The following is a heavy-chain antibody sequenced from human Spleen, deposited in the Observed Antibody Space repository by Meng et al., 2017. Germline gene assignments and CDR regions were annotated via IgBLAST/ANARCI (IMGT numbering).Heavy chain of an antibody. CDR1: GFSFTTSGMG. Sequence: QITLKESSPTLVKPTQTLTLTCTFSGFSFTTSGMGVGWIRQPPGKALEWLALIYWDDDKRYSPSLKSRLTITKDTSKNQVVITLTNADPVDTATYYCVHIGFIAAVYYFDYWGQGTLVTVSS. J-gene: IGHJ4*02. D-gene: IGHD6-13*01. CDR3: VHIGFIAAVYYFDY. V-gene: IGHV2-5*02. CDR2: IYWDDDK.